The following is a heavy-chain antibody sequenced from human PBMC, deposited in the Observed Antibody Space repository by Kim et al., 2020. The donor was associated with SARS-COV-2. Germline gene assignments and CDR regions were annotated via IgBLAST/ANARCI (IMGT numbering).Heavy chain of an antibody. J-gene: IGHJ4*02. Sequence: SETLSLTCTVSGGSISSSSYYWGWIRQPPGKGLEWIGSIYYSGITYYNPSLKSRVTISVDTSKNQFSLKLSSVTAADTAVYYCARQIRNYYGSGSFFDYWGQGTLVTVSS. V-gene: IGHV4-39*01. D-gene: IGHD3-10*01. CDR2: IYYSGIT. CDR1: GGSISSSSYY. CDR3: ARQIRNYYGSGSFFDY.